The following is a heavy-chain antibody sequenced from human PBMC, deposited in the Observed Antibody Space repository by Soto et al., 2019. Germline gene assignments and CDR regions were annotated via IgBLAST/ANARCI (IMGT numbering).Heavy chain of an antibody. CDR3: ASLKAGAETRY. D-gene: IGHD3-9*01. CDR1: VFTFIDYY. CDR2: ISSSGSTI. J-gene: IGHJ4*02. Sequence: WESXRLAWSSSVFTFIDYYISWIRHAPGKGLEWVSYISSSGSTIYYADSVNGRFTISRDNAKNSMYLQMKSLRAEDTEVYYCASLKAGAETRYWGQGTLVTVSS. V-gene: IGHV3-11*01.